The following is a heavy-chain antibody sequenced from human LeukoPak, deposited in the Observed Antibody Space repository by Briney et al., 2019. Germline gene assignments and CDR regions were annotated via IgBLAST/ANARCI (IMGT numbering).Heavy chain of an antibody. D-gene: IGHD3-22*01. V-gene: IGHV4-30-4*08. CDR1: GGSISSGDYY. J-gene: IGHJ4*02. Sequence: PSETLSLTCTVSGGSISSGDYYWSWIRQPPGKGLEWIGYIHYSGSTYYNPSLKSRVTISVDTSKNQFSLKLSSVTAAATAVYHCARDCGDSSGCPFDYWGQGTLVTVSS. CDR3: ARDCGDSSGCPFDY. CDR2: IHYSGST.